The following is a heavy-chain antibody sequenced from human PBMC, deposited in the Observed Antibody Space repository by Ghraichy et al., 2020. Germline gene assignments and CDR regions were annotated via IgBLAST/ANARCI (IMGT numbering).Heavy chain of an antibody. V-gene: IGHV4-4*07. CDR2: IYTSGST. Sequence: SETLSLTCTVSGGSISSYYWSWIRQPAGKGLEWIGRIYTSGSTNYNPSLKSRVTMSVDTSKNQFSLKLSSVTAADTAVYYCARDEHYYDSSGPRLIDPWGQGTLVTVSS. CDR1: GGSISSYY. D-gene: IGHD3-22*01. J-gene: IGHJ5*02. CDR3: ARDEHYYDSSGPRLIDP.